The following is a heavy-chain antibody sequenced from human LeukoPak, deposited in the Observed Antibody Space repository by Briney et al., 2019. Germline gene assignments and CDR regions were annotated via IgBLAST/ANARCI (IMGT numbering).Heavy chain of an antibody. CDR2: ISGSGGST. CDR3: ARSVQLGGSYYYFDY. Sequence: GGSLRLSCAASGFTFSSYGMSWVRQAPGKGLEWVSAISGSGGSTYYADSVKGRFTISRDNSKNTLYLHMNSLRAEDTTLYYCARSVQLGGSYYYFDYWGQGTLVTVSS. J-gene: IGHJ4*02. D-gene: IGHD1-26*01. V-gene: IGHV3-23*01. CDR1: GFTFSSYG.